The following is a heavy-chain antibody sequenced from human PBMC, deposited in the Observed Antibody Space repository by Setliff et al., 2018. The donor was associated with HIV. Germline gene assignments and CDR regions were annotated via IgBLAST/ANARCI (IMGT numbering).Heavy chain of an antibody. CDR1: GGSISSYY. Sequence: PSETLSLTCTVSGGSISSYYWSWIRQPPGKGLEWIGYIYTSGSTNYNPSLKSRVTISVDTSKNQFSLKLSSVTAADTAVYYCAKTYSSGWCPPCYYYYYGMDVWGQGTTVTVSS. J-gene: IGHJ6*02. D-gene: IGHD6-19*01. CDR2: IYTSGST. V-gene: IGHV4-4*09. CDR3: AKTYSSGWCPPCYYYYYGMDV.